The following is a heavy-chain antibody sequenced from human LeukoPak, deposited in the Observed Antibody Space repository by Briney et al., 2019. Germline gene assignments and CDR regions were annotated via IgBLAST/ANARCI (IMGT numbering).Heavy chain of an antibody. CDR1: GFTFSSYA. Sequence: GGSLRLSCAASGFTFSSYAMSWVRQAPGKGLEWVSIIYSGGTTYYADSVKGRFTISRDKSKNTVYLQMNSLRVEDTAVYYCARDDTVASLDYWGQGTLVTVSS. J-gene: IGHJ4*02. V-gene: IGHV3-53*01. D-gene: IGHD5-12*01. CDR3: ARDDTVASLDY. CDR2: IYSGGTT.